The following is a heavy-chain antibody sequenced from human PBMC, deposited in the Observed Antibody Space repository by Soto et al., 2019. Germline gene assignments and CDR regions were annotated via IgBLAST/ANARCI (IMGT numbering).Heavy chain of an antibody. V-gene: IGHV1-18*01. Sequence: GASVKVSCKTSGYSFSSFGISWLRRAPGQGPEWMGRISFYNGKTNFAQKFQDRVTLTRDTSTSTVYMELSSLTSDDTAVYYCARARLGGMWTFDIWGQGTMVTVSS. CDR1: GYSFSSFG. D-gene: IGHD1-20*01. J-gene: IGHJ3*02. CDR2: ISFYNGKT. CDR3: ARARLGGMWTFDI.